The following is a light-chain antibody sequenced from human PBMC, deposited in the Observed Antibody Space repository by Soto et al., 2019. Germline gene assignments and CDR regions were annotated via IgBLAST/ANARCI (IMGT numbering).Light chain of an antibody. CDR2: NNS. Sequence: QAVVTQPPSASGTPGQRVTISCSGSSSNIGSNTVNWYQQLPGTAPKLLIYNNSQRPSGVPARFSGSKSGTSASLAVSGLQSEDEADYYCAAWDDSLNGVVFGGGTKLTVL. CDR3: AAWDDSLNGVV. CDR1: SSNIGSNT. J-gene: IGLJ2*01. V-gene: IGLV1-44*01.